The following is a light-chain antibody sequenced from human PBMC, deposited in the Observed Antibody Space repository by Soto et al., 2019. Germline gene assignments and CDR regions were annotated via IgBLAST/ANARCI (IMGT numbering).Light chain of an antibody. J-gene: IGLJ1*01. CDR3: AAWDDSLYGHYV. CDR1: SSNIGNNF. V-gene: IGLV1-47*01. Sequence: QSVLTQSPSASGTPGQTVAISCSGSSSNIGNNFVYWYQQFPGTAPKLLIYRNNQRRSGVPDRFSGSKSGTSASLAISGLRSEDEADYYCAAWDDSLYGHYVFGTGTKLTV. CDR2: RNN.